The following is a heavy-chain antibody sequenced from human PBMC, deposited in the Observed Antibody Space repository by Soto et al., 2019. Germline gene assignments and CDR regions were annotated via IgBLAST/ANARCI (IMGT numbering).Heavy chain of an antibody. CDR2: ISYDGSNE. D-gene: IGHD5-12*01. J-gene: IGHJ3*02. Sequence: GGSLRLSCAASGFTFSSYAMHWVRQGPGKGLEWVAVISYDGSNEYYADSVKGRFTISRDNSKNTLYPQMNSLRAEGRGVYYCARDKYSGYDWGKWAFDIWGEGTMVTVSS. V-gene: IGHV3-30-3*01. CDR1: GFTFSSYA. CDR3: ARDKYSGYDWGKWAFDI.